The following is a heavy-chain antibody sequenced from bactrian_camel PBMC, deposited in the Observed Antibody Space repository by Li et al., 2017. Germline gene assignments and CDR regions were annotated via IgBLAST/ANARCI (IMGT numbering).Heavy chain of an antibody. V-gene: IGHV3S26*01. Sequence: VQLVESGGGSVQAGGPLRLNCAFDAYTPTSVRMAWFRQAPGKGREGVAFIDRGGATNYAWSVKDRFTISKDNANNALYLQMNSLKPEDTAMYYCAADELNHGLAWRGYTYWSQGTQVTVS. CDR1: AYTPTSVR. J-gene: IGHJ4*01. CDR2: IDRGGAT. CDR3: AADELNHGLAWRGYTY. D-gene: IGHD1*01.